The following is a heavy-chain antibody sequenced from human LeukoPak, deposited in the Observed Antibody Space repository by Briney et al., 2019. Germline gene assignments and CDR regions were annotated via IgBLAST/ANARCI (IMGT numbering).Heavy chain of an antibody. J-gene: IGHJ5*01. CDR2: IYPGDSDT. Sequence: GESLKISCKGSGYSFTSYWIGWVRQMPGKGLEWVGIIYPGDSDTRYSPSFQGQVTISVDKSISTAYLQWSSLKASDTAMYYCARVGSYTSLRSNWFDSWGQGTLVTVSS. D-gene: IGHD3-16*01. V-gene: IGHV5-51*01. CDR3: ARVGSYTSLRSNWFDS. CDR1: GYSFTSYW.